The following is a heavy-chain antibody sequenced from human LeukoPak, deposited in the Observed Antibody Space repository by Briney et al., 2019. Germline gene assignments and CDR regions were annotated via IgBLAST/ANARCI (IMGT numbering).Heavy chain of an antibody. CDR3: ARGGGMVRGVIDYYYYYGMDV. J-gene: IGHJ6*04. CDR2: INHSGST. CDR1: GGSFSGYY. D-gene: IGHD3-10*01. V-gene: IGHV4-34*01. Sequence: PSETLSLTCAVYGGSFSGYYWSWIRQPPGKGLEWIGEINHSGSTNYNPSPKRRVTISLDRSKNQFSLKLSSVTAADTAVYYCARGGGMVRGVIDYYYYYGMDVWGKGTTVTVSS.